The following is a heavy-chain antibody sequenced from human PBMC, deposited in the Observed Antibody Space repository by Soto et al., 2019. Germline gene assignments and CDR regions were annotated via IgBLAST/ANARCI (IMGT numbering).Heavy chain of an antibody. Sequence: QITLKESGPTLVTPRQTLTLTCTFSGFSLDTRGVGVGWVRQPPGKALEWLELIYGNDEQRLNPSLQSRLTIAKDTPKSQVVLTMTNMDPVDTATYFCAHRLSAAGLFDHWGQGTLVSVSS. D-gene: IGHD6-13*01. CDR3: AHRLSAAGLFDH. J-gene: IGHJ5*02. CDR2: IYGNDEQ. CDR1: GFSLDTRGVG. V-gene: IGHV2-5*01.